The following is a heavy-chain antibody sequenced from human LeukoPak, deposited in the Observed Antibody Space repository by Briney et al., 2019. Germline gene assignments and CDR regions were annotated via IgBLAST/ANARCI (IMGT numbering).Heavy chain of an antibody. Sequence: PSETLSLTCAVYGGSFSGYYWSWIRQPPGKGLEWIGEINHSGSTNYNPSLKSRVTISVDTSKNQFSLKLSSVTAADTAVYYCAMEGGQQLDFGYWGQGTLVTVSS. CDR2: INHSGST. D-gene: IGHD6-13*01. CDR1: GGSFSGYY. J-gene: IGHJ4*02. CDR3: AMEGGQQLDFGY. V-gene: IGHV4-34*01.